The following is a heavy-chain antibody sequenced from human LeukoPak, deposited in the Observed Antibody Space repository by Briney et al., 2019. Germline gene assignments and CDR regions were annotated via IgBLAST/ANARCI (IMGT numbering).Heavy chain of an antibody. CDR3: ARDDFWSGYPDY. Sequence: PGGSLRLSCAASGFTFSSNYMSWVRQAPGKGLEWVSVIYSGGSTYYADSVKGRFTISRDNSKNTLYLQMNSLRAEDTAVYYCARDDFWSGYPDYWGQGTLVTVSS. CDR1: GFTFSSNY. V-gene: IGHV3-66*01. J-gene: IGHJ4*02. D-gene: IGHD3-3*01. CDR2: IYSGGST.